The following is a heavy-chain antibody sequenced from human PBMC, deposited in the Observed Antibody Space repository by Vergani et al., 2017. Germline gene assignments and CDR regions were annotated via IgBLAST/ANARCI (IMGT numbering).Heavy chain of an antibody. Sequence: QVQLVESGGGVVQPGRSLRLSCAASGFTFSSYGMHWVRQAPGKGLEWVAVIWYDGSNKYYADSVKGRFTISRDNSKNTLYLQMNSLRAEDTAVYYCANRRGWYFDYWGQGTLVTVSS. D-gene: IGHD6-19*01. V-gene: IGHV3-33*06. CDR1: GFTFSSYG. CDR2: IWYDGSNK. CDR3: ANRRGWYFDY. J-gene: IGHJ4*02.